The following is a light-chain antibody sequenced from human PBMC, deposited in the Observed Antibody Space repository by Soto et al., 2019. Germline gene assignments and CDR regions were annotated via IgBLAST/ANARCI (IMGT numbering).Light chain of an antibody. CDR1: QSVSSY. Sequence: EIVLTQSPATLSLSPGERATLSCRASQSVSSYLAWYQQKPGQAPRLLIYDASNRATGIPARFSGSGSGTDFTLTISSLEPEDFAVYYLQQRSNWPITFGQGTRLEIK. CDR2: DAS. V-gene: IGKV3-11*01. J-gene: IGKJ5*01. CDR3: QQRSNWPIT.